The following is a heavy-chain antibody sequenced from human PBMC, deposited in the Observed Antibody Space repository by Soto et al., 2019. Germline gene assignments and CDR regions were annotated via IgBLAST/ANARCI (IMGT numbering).Heavy chain of an antibody. CDR2: INAGNGNT. J-gene: IGHJ4*02. CDR1: GYTFTSYA. CDR3: AGTRGCGGDCYDFDY. Sequence: GASVKVSCKASGYTFTSYAMHWVRQAPGQRLEWMGWINAGNGNTKYSQKFQGRVTITRDTSASTAYMELSSLRSEDTAVYYCAGTRGCGGDCYDFDYWGQGTLVTVSS. V-gene: IGHV1-3*01. D-gene: IGHD2-21*02.